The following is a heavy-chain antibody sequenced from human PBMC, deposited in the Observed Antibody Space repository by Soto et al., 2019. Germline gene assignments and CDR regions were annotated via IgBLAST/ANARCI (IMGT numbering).Heavy chain of an antibody. D-gene: IGHD2-21*01. V-gene: IGHV1-69*04. CDR2: IIPILGIA. J-gene: IGHJ6*03. Sequence: ASVKVSCKATGGTFSSYTISWVRQAPGQGLEWMGRIIPILGIANYAQKFQGRVTITADKSTSTAYMELSSLRSEDTAVYYCARDCGGDFSSGYYYYYYYMDVWCKRTTDTVSS. CDR1: GGTFSSYT. CDR3: ARDCGGDFSSGYYYYYYYMDV.